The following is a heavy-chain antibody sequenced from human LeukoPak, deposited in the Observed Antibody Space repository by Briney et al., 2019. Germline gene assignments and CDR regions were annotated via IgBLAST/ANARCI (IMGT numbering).Heavy chain of an antibody. Sequence: ASVKVSCKASGGTFNTYAIIWVRQAPGQGLEWMGGIIPIFDTTNYAQKFQGRVTITADESTSTAYMELSGLRSEDTAVYYCARQRGGQYEDAFDIWGQGTVVTVSS. CDR1: GGTFNTYA. D-gene: IGHD2-8*01. V-gene: IGHV1-69*13. CDR3: ARQRGGQYEDAFDI. CDR2: IIPIFDTT. J-gene: IGHJ3*02.